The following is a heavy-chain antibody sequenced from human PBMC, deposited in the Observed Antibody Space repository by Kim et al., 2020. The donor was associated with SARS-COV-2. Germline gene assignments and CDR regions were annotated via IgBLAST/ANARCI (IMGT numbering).Heavy chain of an antibody. CDR2: ISSSSSYI. CDR1: GFTFSSYS. J-gene: IGHJ5*02. CDR3: ARDRPHPSVVPAAMARGPVDRREGNWFDP. Sequence: GGSLRLSCAASGFTFSSYSMNWVRQAPGKGLEWVSSISSSSSYIYYADSVKGRFTISRDNAKNSLYLQMNSLRAEDTAVYYCARDRPHPSVVPAAMARGPVDRREGNWFDPWGQGTLVTVSS. V-gene: IGHV3-21*01. D-gene: IGHD2-2*01.